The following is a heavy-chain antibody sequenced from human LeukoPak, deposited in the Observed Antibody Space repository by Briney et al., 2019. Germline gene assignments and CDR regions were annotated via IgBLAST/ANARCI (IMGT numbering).Heavy chain of an antibody. Sequence: GASVKVSCKAFGYTFTDYYIHWVRQAPGQGLEWMGGIIPIFGTANYAQKFQGRVTITADESTSTAYMELSSLRSEDTAVYYCAGGIAAAGTVGFYYYGMDVWGQGTTVTVSS. J-gene: IGHJ6*02. CDR1: GYTFTDYY. CDR3: AGGIAAAGTVGFYYYGMDV. CDR2: IIPIFGTA. D-gene: IGHD6-13*01. V-gene: IGHV1-69*13.